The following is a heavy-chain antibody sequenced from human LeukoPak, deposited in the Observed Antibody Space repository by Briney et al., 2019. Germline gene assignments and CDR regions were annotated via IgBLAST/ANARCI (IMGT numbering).Heavy chain of an antibody. Sequence: SETLSLTYTVSGYSISSGYYWGWIRQPPGKGLEWIGSIYHSGSTYYNPSLKSRVTISVDTSKNQFSLKLSSVTAADTAVYYCARPFGGVIALGWFDPWGQGTLVTVSS. D-gene: IGHD3-16*02. CDR2: IYHSGST. J-gene: IGHJ5*02. CDR3: ARPFGGVIALGWFDP. CDR1: GYSISSGYY. V-gene: IGHV4-38-2*02.